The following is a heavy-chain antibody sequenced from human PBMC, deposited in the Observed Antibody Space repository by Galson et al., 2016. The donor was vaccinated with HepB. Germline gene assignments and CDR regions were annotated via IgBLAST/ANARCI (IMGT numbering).Heavy chain of an antibody. Sequence: SLRLSCAASGFTFSIHSMHWIRQAPGKGLEWISSISGSTSTIYYADSVKGRFTISRDNAKSSLYLQMDSLRGEDTAVYFCANMVRGSGYAYFDYWGQGALVAVSS. CDR1: GFTFSIHS. D-gene: IGHD5-12*01. V-gene: IGHV3-21*01. CDR2: ISGSTSTI. J-gene: IGHJ4*02. CDR3: ANMVRGSGYAYFDY.